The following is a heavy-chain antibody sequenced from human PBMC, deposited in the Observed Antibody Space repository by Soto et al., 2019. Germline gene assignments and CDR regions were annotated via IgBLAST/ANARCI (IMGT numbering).Heavy chain of an antibody. V-gene: IGHV1-8*01. D-gene: IGHD1-26*01. CDR2: MNPNSGNT. CDR1: GYTFTSYD. J-gene: IGHJ4*02. Sequence: QVQLVQSGAEVKKPGASVKVSCKASGYTFTSYDINWVRQATGQGLEWMGWMNPNSGNTGYAQKFQGRVTITADKSTSTAYMELSSLRSEDTAVYYCARGIDYSGSYVWGQGTLVTVSS. CDR3: ARGIDYSGSYV.